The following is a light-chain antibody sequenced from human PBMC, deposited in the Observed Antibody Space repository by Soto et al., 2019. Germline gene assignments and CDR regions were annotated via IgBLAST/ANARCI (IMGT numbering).Light chain of an antibody. Sequence: DIQMTQSPSTLSASVGDRVSITCRASQSISRQLAWYQQKPGKAPNLLIYQASNLETGVPSRFTGSGSGTEFTLTISSLQPDDVATDYGLQYQSYWTFGQGTKVEVK. CDR1: QSISRQ. CDR3: LQYQSYWT. J-gene: IGKJ1*01. CDR2: QAS. V-gene: IGKV1-5*03.